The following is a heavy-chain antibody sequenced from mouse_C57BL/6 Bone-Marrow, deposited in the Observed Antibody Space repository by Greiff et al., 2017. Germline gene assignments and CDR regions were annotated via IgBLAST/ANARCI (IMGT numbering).Heavy chain of an antibody. J-gene: IGHJ2*01. CDR1: GYTFTSYW. CDR3: ARNPTTVVATNFDY. Sequence: QVQLQQSGAELVMPGASVKLSCKASGYTFTSYWMHCVKQRPGQGLEWIGNINPSNGGTNYNEKFKSKATLTVDKSSSTAYMQLSSLTSEDSAVYYCARNPTTVVATNFDYWGQGTTLTVSS. CDR2: INPSNGGT. V-gene: IGHV1-53*01. D-gene: IGHD1-1*01.